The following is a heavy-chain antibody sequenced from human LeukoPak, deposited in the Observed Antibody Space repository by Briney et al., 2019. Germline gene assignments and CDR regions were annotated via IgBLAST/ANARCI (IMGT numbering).Heavy chain of an antibody. J-gene: IGHJ4*02. D-gene: IGHD6-13*01. V-gene: IGHV3-20*04. CDR2: INWNGGST. CDR3: ARGYSSSWYGDFDY. CDR1: GFTFDDYG. Sequence: GGSLRLSCAASGFTFDDYGMSWVRQAPGKGLEWVSGINWNGGSTGYADSVKGRFTISRDNAKNSLYLQMNSLRAEDTALYYCARGYSSSWYGDFDYWGQGTLVTVSS.